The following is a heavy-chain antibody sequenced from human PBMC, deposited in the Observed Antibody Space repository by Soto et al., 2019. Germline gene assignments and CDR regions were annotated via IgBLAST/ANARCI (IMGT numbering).Heavy chain of an antibody. CDR2: IYYRGSS. D-gene: IGHD6-13*01. CDR3: ARALRSWDPKNHYAFDI. Sequence: QVQLQESGPGLVKPSETLSLTCTVSGGSISSYYWSWIRQPPGKGLEWIGYIYYRGSSSYNPSLESRVTISVDTSNNRFALKLSSVTAADTAVYYCARALRSWDPKNHYAFDIWSQGTVVTVSS. V-gene: IGHV4-59*01. CDR1: GGSISSYY. J-gene: IGHJ3*02.